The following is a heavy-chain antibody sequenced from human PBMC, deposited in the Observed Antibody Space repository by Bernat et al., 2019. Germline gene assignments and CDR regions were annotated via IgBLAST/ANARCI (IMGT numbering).Heavy chain of an antibody. CDR1: GFTFSSYW. CDR3: ARDLVLEYQLRHDAFDI. J-gene: IGHJ3*02. Sequence: EVQLVESGGGLVQPGGSLRLSCAASGFTFSSYWMSWVRQAPGKGLEWVANIKQDGSEKYYVDSVKGRFTISRDNAKNSLYLQMNSLRAEDTAVYYCARDLVLEYQLRHDAFDIWGQGTMVTVSS. CDR2: IKQDGSEK. D-gene: IGHD2-2*01. V-gene: IGHV3-7*04.